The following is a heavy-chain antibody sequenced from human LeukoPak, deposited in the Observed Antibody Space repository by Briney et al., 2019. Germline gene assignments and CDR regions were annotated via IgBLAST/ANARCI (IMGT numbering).Heavy chain of an antibody. V-gene: IGHV4-61*02. Sequence: PSETLSLTCTVSGGSISSGSYYWSWIRQPAGKGLEWIGRIYTSGSTNYNPSLKSRVTISVDTSKNQFSQKLSSVPAADTAVYYCARVVERPYYFDYWGQGTLVTVSS. D-gene: IGHD1-1*01. CDR2: IYTSGST. CDR1: GGSISSGSYY. J-gene: IGHJ4*02. CDR3: ARVVERPYYFDY.